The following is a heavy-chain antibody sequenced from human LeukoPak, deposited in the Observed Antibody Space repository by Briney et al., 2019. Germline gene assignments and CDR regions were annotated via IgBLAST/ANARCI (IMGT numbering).Heavy chain of an antibody. CDR3: ARVVISTATYQNFYYFDY. D-gene: IGHD4-17*01. Sequence: GASVKVSCKASGYTFTSYGISWVRQAPGQGLEWMGWISAYNGNTNYAQKLQGRVTMTTDTSTSTAYMELRSLRSDDTAVYYCARVVISTATYQNFYYFDYWGQGTLVTVSS. V-gene: IGHV1-18*01. CDR2: ISAYNGNT. J-gene: IGHJ4*02. CDR1: GYTFTSYG.